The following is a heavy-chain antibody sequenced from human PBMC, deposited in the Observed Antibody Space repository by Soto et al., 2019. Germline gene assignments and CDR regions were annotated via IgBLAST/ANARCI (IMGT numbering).Heavy chain of an antibody. CDR2: ISYDGSNK. Sequence: GGSLRLSCAASGFTFSSYSMHWVRQTPGEALEWVAVISYDGSNKYYADSVKGRFTISRDNSKNTLYLQMNSLRAEDTAVYYCAKAKGNWNYDLDYWGQGTLVTVSS. V-gene: IGHV3-30*04. J-gene: IGHJ4*02. D-gene: IGHD1-7*01. CDR1: GFTFSSYS. CDR3: AKAKGNWNYDLDY.